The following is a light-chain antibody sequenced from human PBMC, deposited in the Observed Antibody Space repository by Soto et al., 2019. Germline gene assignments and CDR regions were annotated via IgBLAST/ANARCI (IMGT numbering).Light chain of an antibody. V-gene: IGKV3-20*01. J-gene: IGKJ5*01. CDR1: QSVSNNY. CDR2: GAS. Sequence: LTQSAGALSLNPGERATLSCRASQSVSNNYLAWYQQKPGQAPRLLIYGASNRATGIPDRFSGSGSGTDFTLTISRLEPEDFAVYYCQQYGSSLFPFGQGTRLAIK. CDR3: QQYGSSLFP.